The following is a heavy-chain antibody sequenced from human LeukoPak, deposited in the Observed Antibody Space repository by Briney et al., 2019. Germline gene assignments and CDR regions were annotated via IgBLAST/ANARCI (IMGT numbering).Heavy chain of an antibody. CDR2: IKEDGSAQ. V-gene: IGHV3-7*01. J-gene: IGHJ5*02. CDR3: ATSSNAPGNH. Sequence: GESLKISCAASGFAFNGYWMSWVRQAPGKGLEWVANIKEDGSAQYYVGSVKGRFTISRDNAKNSLNLQMNSLRAEDTAVYYCATSSNAPGNHWGQGTLVTVSS. CDR1: GFAFNGYW. D-gene: IGHD2-2*01.